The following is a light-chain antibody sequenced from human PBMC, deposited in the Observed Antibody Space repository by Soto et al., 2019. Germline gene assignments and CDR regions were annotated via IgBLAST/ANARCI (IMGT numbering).Light chain of an antibody. CDR3: QSYDSSLMWV. Sequence: QSVLTQPPSVSGAPGQRVTISCTGSSSNIGAGYDVHWYQQLPGTAPKLLIYGNSKRPSGVPDRFSGSKSGTSASLAITGLQAEDEADYYCQSYDSSLMWVFGGGTMLTAL. V-gene: IGLV1-40*01. J-gene: IGLJ3*02. CDR2: GNS. CDR1: SSNIGAGYD.